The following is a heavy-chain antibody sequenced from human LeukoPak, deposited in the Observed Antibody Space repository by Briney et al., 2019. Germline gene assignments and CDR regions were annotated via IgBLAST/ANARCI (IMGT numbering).Heavy chain of an antibody. CDR2: IWYDGSNK. J-gene: IGHJ6*03. CDR3: ASSGEYYYYYMDV. Sequence: GGPLILSCAASGFTFSSYGMHWVRQAPGKGLEWVAVIWYDGSNKYYADSVKGRFTISRDNSKNTLYLQMNSLRAEDTAVYYCASSGEYYYYYMDVWGKGTTVTVSS. V-gene: IGHV3-33*01. CDR1: GFTFSSYG. D-gene: IGHD2-21*01.